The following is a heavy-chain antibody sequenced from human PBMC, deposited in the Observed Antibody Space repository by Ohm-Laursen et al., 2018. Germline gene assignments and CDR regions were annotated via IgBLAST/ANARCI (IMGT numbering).Heavy chain of an antibody. CDR3: AKAHLKNLDY. V-gene: IGHV3-30*18. Sequence: SLRLSCSASGFTFSSYGMHWVRQAPGKGLAWVAVISNDENYKNYADSVRGRFTISRDNSEDTLYLQMNSLRAEDTAVYYCAKAHLKNLDYWGQGSLVTVSS. CDR1: GFTFSSYG. J-gene: IGHJ4*02. CDR2: ISNDENYK. D-gene: IGHD1-14*01.